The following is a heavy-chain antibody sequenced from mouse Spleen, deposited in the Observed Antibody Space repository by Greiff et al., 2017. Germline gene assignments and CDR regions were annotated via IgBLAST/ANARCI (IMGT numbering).Heavy chain of an antibody. Sequence: EVQLQQSGPELVKPGASVKISCKASGYAFSSSWMNWVKQRPEQGLEWIGRIDPANGNTKYAPKFQGKATITADTSSNTAYLQLSSLTSEDTAIYYCARCEYYGLEYYFDYWGQGTTLTVSS. J-gene: IGHJ2*01. CDR1: GYAFSSSW. V-gene: IGHV14-3*01. CDR2: IDPANGNT. CDR3: ARCEYYGLEYYFDY. D-gene: IGHD1-1*01.